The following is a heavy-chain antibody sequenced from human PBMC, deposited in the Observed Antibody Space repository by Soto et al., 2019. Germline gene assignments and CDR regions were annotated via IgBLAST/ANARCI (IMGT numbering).Heavy chain of an antibody. CDR1: GGSISSYY. D-gene: IGHD3-9*01. J-gene: IGHJ4*02. Sequence: SETLSLTCTVSGGSISSYYWSWIRQPPGKGLEWIGYIYYTGSTNYNPSLKSRLTISVDTSKNQLSLKLNSVTAADTAVYYCARGPQTLTGYCFDCWGQGTLVTVSS. CDR2: IYYTGST. CDR3: ARGPQTLTGYCFDC. V-gene: IGHV4-59*01.